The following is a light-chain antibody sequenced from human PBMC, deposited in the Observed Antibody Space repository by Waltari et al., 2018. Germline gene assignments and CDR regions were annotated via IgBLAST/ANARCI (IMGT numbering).Light chain of an antibody. V-gene: IGLV2-23*02. CDR3: CSYAGRSTLV. CDR1: SSDVGASPL. J-gene: IGLJ2*01. CDR2: EVY. Sequence: QSALTQPASVSGSAGQSITISCTGTSSDVGASPLISWYQQYPGKAPTLMIYEVYKRPSGVSDRFSGSKSDNTASLTISGLQAEDEADYYCCSYAGRSTLVFGGGTKLTVL.